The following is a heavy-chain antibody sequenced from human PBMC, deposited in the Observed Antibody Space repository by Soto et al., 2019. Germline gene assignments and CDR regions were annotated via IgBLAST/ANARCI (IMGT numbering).Heavy chain of an antibody. CDR2: IYRDGAT. CDR3: ARLAVSSFFTY. CDR1: GGSIISSPDW. J-gene: IGHJ4*02. V-gene: IGHV4-39*01. D-gene: IGHD6-6*01. Sequence: QLRLQESGPGLVKPSETLSLICTVSGGSIISSPDWWGWVRQPPGKGPEWIASIYRDGATYYNPSLNKRVTAFVVSSKNQFSLKLTSVTAADTAIYYCARLAVSSFFTYWGQGTRVTVSS.